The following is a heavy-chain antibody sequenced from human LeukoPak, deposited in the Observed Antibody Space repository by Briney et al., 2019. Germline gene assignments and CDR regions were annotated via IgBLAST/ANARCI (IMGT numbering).Heavy chain of an antibody. D-gene: IGHD6-19*01. Sequence: GGSLRLSCVVSGVTFSSHWMSWVRQAPGKGLEWVANIKQDGSEKYYVDSVKGRFTISRDNAKNSLYLQMNSLRAEDTAVYYCARDRRAVAGPFDYWGQGTLVTVSS. CDR1: GVTFSSHW. CDR2: IKQDGSEK. CDR3: ARDRRAVAGPFDY. V-gene: IGHV3-7*03. J-gene: IGHJ4*02.